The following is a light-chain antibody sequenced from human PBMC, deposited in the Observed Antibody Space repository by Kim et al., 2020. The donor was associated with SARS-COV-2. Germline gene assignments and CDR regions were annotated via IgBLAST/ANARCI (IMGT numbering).Light chain of an antibody. J-gene: IGLJ2*01. CDR2: SVS. Sequence: GHSINICVPETSSDVGGYDYVSWYQQHPGKAPKLMISSVSRRPSGVSNRFSGSKSGNTASLTISGLQAEDEADYYCNSYTSSGTLVFGGGTQLTVL. V-gene: IGLV2-14*04. CDR1: SSDVGGYDY. CDR3: NSYTSSGTLV.